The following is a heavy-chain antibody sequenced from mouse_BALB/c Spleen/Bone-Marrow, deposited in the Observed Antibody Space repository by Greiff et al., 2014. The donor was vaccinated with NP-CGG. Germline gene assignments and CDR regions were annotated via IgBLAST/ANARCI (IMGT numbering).Heavy chain of an antibody. Sequence: DVHLVESGGGLVKPGGSLKLSCAASGFAFSSYDMSWVRQTPEKRLDWVAYISSGGGSTYHPDTVKGRFTISRDNAKNTLYLQMSSLKSEDTAMYYCAREGRLRRYFPYWGQGTLVTVSA. J-gene: IGHJ3*01. CDR1: GFAFSSYD. CDR3: AREGRLRRYFPY. CDR2: ISSGGGST. D-gene: IGHD2-2*01. V-gene: IGHV5-12-1*01.